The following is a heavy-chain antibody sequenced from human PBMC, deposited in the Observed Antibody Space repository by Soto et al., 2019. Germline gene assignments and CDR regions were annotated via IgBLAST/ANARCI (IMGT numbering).Heavy chain of an antibody. CDR1: GGSISSYY. D-gene: IGHD6-19*01. CDR2: IYYSGST. Sequence: QVQLQESGPGLVKPSETLSLTCTVSGGSISSYYWSWIRQPPGKGLEWIGYIYYSGSTNYNPSLKSRVTISVDTSKNQFSLKLSSVTAADTAVYYCARGLGSGWQGDYFDYWGQGTLVTVSS. J-gene: IGHJ4*02. CDR3: ARGLGSGWQGDYFDY. V-gene: IGHV4-59*01.